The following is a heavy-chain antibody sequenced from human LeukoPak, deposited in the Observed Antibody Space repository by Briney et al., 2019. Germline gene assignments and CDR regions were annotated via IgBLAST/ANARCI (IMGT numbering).Heavy chain of an antibody. CDR3: ASQHIVVVTAPFDI. V-gene: IGHV4-59*08. CDR1: GGSISSYY. D-gene: IGHD2-21*02. Sequence: SETLSLTCTVSGGSISSYYWSWIRQPPGKGLEWIGYIYYSGSTNYNPSLKSRITISVDTSKNQFSLKLSSVTAADTAVYYCASQHIVVVTAPFDIWGQGTMVTVSS. J-gene: IGHJ3*02. CDR2: IYYSGST.